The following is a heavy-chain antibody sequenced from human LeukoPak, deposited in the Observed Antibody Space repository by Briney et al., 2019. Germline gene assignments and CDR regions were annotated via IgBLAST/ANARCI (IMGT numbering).Heavy chain of an antibody. Sequence: PSETLSLTCTVSGGSISSDTHHWGWIRQPPGKGLQWIGSVYYSGSTYYNPSLRSRVTLSVDTSKDQFSLKLSPVTATDTAMYYCARSGWPPGGFDTWGQRILVTVSS. CDR3: ARSGWPPGGFDT. J-gene: IGHJ5*02. CDR2: VYYSGST. V-gene: IGHV4-39*01. CDR1: GGSISSDTHH. D-gene: IGHD3-10*01.